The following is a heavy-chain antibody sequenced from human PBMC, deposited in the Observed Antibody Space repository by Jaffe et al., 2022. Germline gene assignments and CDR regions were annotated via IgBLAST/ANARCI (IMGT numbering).Heavy chain of an antibody. CDR1: GFTFSSYG. V-gene: IGHV3-30*02. J-gene: IGHJ5*02. CDR3: AKDIPRIIGYCTGGVCWNWFDP. D-gene: IGHD2-8*02. CDR2: IRYDGSNK. Sequence: QVQLVESGGGVVQPGGSLRLSCAASGFTFSSYGMHWVRQAPGKGLEWVAFIRYDGSNKYYADSVKGRFTISRDNSKNTLYLQMNSLRAEDTAVYYCAKDIPRIIGYCTGGVCWNWFDPWGQGTLVTVSS.